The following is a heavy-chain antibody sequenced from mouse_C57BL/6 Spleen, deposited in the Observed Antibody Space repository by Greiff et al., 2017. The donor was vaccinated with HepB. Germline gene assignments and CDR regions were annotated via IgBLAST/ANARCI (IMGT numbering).Heavy chain of an antibody. CDR1: SYTFTSYW. CDR3: ARKEENYFDY. J-gene: IGHJ2*01. V-gene: IGHV1-69*01. Sequence: QVQLQQPGAELVMPGASVKLSCKASSYTFTSYWMHWVKQRPGQGLEWIGEIDPSDSYTNYNQKFKGKSTLTVDKSSSTAYMQLSSLTSEDSAVYYCARKEENYFDYWGQGTTLTVSS. CDR2: IDPSDSYT.